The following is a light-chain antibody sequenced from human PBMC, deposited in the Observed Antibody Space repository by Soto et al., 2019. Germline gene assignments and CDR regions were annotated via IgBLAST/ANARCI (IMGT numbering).Light chain of an antibody. Sequence: EIVLTQSPGTLSSSPGERATLSCRASQSVSNYLAWYQRKPGQAPRLLIYGASSRATGIPDRFSGSGSGTDFTLTISRLEPEDFAVYYCHQYSGSPQTFGQGTKVEIK. CDR1: QSVSNY. CDR2: GAS. CDR3: HQYSGSPQT. J-gene: IGKJ1*01. V-gene: IGKV3-20*01.